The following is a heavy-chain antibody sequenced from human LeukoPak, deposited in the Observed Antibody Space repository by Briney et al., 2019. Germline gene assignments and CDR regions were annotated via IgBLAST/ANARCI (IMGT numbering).Heavy chain of an antibody. CDR1: GFTFSSHW. J-gene: IGHJ4*02. CDR3: ARVDYGDARY. D-gene: IGHD4-17*01. V-gene: IGHV3-7*04. Sequence: PGGSLRLSCAASGFTFSSHWMSWVRQAPGKGLEWVATIKQDGSEKYYVDSVKGRFTISRDNAKTSLCLQMNSLRAEDTAVYYCARVDYGDARYWGQGTLVTVSS. CDR2: IKQDGSEK.